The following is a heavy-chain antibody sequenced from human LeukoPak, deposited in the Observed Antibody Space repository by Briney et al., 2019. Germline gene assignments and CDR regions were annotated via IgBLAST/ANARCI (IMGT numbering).Heavy chain of an antibody. Sequence: SETLSPTCTVSGGSISSGSYYWSWIRQPAGKGLEWIGRIYTSGSTNYNPSLKSRVTISVDTSKNQFSLKLSSVTAADTAVYYCARMGVAGYYYMDVWGKGTTVTVSS. D-gene: IGHD6-19*01. CDR3: ARMGVAGYYYMDV. V-gene: IGHV4-61*02. J-gene: IGHJ6*03. CDR2: IYTSGST. CDR1: GGSISSGSYY.